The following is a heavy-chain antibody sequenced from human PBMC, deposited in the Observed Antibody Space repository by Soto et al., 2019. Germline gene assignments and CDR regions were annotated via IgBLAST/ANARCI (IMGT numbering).Heavy chain of an antibody. D-gene: IGHD3-22*01. CDR2: IYYSGST. CDR3: ARLGGYYQSLDT. J-gene: IGHJ5*02. CDR1: GGSISSSSYY. Sequence: SETLSLTCTVSGGSISSSSYYWGWIRQPPGKGLQWIGYIYYSGSTTYSPSLKSRVTISVDRSKNQFSLKLTSVTAADTAVYYCARLGGYYQSLDTWGQGTLVTVSS. V-gene: IGHV4-61*05.